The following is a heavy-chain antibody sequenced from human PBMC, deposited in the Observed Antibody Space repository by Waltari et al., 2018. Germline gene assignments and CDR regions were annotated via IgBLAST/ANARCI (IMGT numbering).Heavy chain of an antibody. J-gene: IGHJ4*02. D-gene: IGHD6-13*01. CDR2: VYTSGST. V-gene: IGHV4-4*07. Sequence: QVQLQESGPGLVKPSETLSLTCTVSGCSIRSYYWSWIRQPAGKGLEWIGRVYTSGSTNYNPALKSGSTMSVDTSKNQFSLKLSSVTAADTAVYYCARERIAAADNYFDYWGQGTLVTVSS. CDR3: ARERIAAADNYFDY. CDR1: GCSIRSYY.